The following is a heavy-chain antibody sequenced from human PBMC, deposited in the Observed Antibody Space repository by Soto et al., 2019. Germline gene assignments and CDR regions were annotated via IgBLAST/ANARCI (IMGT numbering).Heavy chain of an antibody. CDR1: GGSISSSSYY. CDR3: AIRGYDFSWFDS. D-gene: IGHD5-12*01. CDR2: FYYSGST. J-gene: IGHJ5*01. V-gene: IGHV4-39*01. Sequence: SETLSLTCTVSGGSISSSSYYWGWIRQPPGKGLEWIGSFYYSGSTYYNPSLKSRVTISVDPSTNQYSLKLSSVTAADTAVYYCAIRGYDFSWFDSWGQGTLVIVSS.